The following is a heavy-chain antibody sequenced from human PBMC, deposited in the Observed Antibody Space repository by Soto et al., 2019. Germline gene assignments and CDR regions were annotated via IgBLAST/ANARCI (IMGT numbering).Heavy chain of an antibody. J-gene: IGHJ4*02. D-gene: IGHD3-10*01. V-gene: IGHV5-51*01. Sequence: PGESLKISCKASGYSFINYWIGWVRQMPGRGLEWMGFIYPGDSDAKYSPSFQGQVTISADESFTTAYLQWNSLRTSDTAIYYCARRGDSGSFPDYWGQGNLVTVSS. CDR3: ARRGDSGSFPDY. CDR2: IYPGDSDA. CDR1: GYSFINYW.